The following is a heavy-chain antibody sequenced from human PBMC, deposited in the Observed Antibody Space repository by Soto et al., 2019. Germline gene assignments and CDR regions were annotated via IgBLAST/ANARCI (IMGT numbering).Heavy chain of an antibody. CDR2: IYWDDDK. CDR3: AHGSCFGADCYPNPYFDF. D-gene: IGHD2-21*02. CDR1: GFSPSTTEEG. J-gene: IGHJ4*02. Sequence: QITLKESGPTLVKPTQTLTLTCTFSGFSPSTTEEGVGWIRQPPGKAPEWLALIYWDDDKRYSPSLKTRLTITKDTSKNQVVLTVTNVDPVDTATYYCAHGSCFGADCYPNPYFDFWGQGILVTVSS. V-gene: IGHV2-5*02.